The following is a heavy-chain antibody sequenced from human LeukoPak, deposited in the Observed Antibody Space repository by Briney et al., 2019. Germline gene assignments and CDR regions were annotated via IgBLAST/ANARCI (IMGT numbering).Heavy chain of an antibody. CDR3: ASATKDIVVVPAASNWFDP. CDR1: GGSFSGYY. J-gene: IGHJ5*02. CDR2: INLSGST. V-gene: IGHV4-34*01. Sequence: SETLSLTCAVYGGSFSGYYWSWIRQPPGKGLEWIGEINLSGSTNYNPSLKSRVTISVDTSKNQFSLKLSSVTAADTAVYYCASATKDIVVVPAASNWFDPWGQGTLVTVSS. D-gene: IGHD2-2*01.